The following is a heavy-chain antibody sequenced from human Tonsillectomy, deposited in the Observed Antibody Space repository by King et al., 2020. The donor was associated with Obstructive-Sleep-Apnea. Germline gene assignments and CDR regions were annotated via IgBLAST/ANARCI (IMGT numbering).Heavy chain of an antibody. CDR3: ARANVLRYFDWLTDDY. CDR1: GYTFTSYG. Sequence: VQLVESGAEVKKPGASVKVSCTASGYTFTSYGISWVRQAPGQGLEWMGWISAYNGNTNYAQKLQGRVTMTTDTSTSTAYMELRSLRSDDTAVYYCARANVLRYFDWLTDDYWGQGTLVTVSS. CDR2: ISAYNGNT. D-gene: IGHD3-9*01. J-gene: IGHJ4*02. V-gene: IGHV1-18*01.